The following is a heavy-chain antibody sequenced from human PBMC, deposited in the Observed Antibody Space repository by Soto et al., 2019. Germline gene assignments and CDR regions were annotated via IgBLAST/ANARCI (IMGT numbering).Heavy chain of an antibody. Sequence: GASVKVSCKASGYIFTSYGISWVRQAPGQGLEWMGWITTHNGNTNYAQKLQGRVTMTTDTSTNTAYMELRSLRSDDTAVYYCARDGKFDPWGQGTLVTVSS. J-gene: IGHJ5*02. CDR2: ITTHNGNT. CDR1: GYIFTSYG. V-gene: IGHV1-18*01. CDR3: ARDGKFDP.